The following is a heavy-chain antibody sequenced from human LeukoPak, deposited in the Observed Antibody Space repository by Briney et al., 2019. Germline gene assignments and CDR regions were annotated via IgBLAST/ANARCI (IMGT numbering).Heavy chain of an antibody. CDR2: IYYSGTT. J-gene: IGHJ3*02. Sequence: SETLSLTCTVSGGSISSSSYYWGWIRQPPGNGLEWIAGIYYSGTTLYNPSLTSRVTISVGTSKNQFSLRLNSVTAADTAVYYCARQLGAYSYPFDIWGQGTKVTVSS. CDR3: ARQLGAYSYPFDI. V-gene: IGHV4-39*01. CDR1: GGSISSSSYY. D-gene: IGHD3-16*01.